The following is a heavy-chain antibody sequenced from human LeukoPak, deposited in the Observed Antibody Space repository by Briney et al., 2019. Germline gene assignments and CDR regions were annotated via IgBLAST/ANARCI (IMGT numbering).Heavy chain of an antibody. J-gene: IGHJ4*02. D-gene: IGHD3-22*01. CDR3: VRSTRDSSGYYYYFDY. CDR2: IYYLGSF. Sequence: SETLSLTRTVSGGSVSNGRYYWTWIRQPPGMGLEWIGYIYYLGSFNYNPSLESRVSISLDTSKNQFSLRLSSVTAADTAVYYCVRSTRDSSGYYYYFDYWGQGVLVPVSS. V-gene: IGHV4-61*01. CDR1: GGSVSNGRYY.